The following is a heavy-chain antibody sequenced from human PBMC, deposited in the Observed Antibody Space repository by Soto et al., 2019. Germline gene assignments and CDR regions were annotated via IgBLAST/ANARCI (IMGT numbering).Heavy chain of an antibody. CDR1: GGSFSGYY. V-gene: IGHV4-34*01. J-gene: IGHJ5*02. D-gene: IGHD1-20*01. CDR3: ARGRRWDNWVSNWFDP. CDR2: INHSGST. Sequence: SETLSLTCAVYGGSFSGYYWSWIRQPPGKGLEWIGEINHSGSTNYNPSLKSRVTISVDTSKNQFSLKLSSVTAADTAVYYCARGRRWDNWVSNWFDPWGQGTLVTVSS.